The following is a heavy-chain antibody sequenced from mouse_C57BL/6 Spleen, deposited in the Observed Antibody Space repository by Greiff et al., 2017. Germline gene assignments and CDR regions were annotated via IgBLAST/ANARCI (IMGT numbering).Heavy chain of an antibody. CDR3: ARGDDYDGRGYFDY. CDR2: IIPNNGGT. Sequence: EVKLQESGPELVKPGASVKIPCKASGYTFTDYNMDWVKQSHGKSLEWIGDIIPNNGGTIYNQKFKGKATLTVDKSSSTAYMELRSLTSEDTAVYYCARGDDYDGRGYFDYWGQGTTLTVSS. J-gene: IGHJ2*01. V-gene: IGHV1-18*01. CDR1: GYTFTDYN. D-gene: IGHD2-4*01.